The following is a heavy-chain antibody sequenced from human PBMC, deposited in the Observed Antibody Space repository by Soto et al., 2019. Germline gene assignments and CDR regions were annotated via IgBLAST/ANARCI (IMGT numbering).Heavy chain of an antibody. Sequence: EVQLVESGGGLVQPGGSLRLSCAASGFTFSSYDMHWVRQATGKGLEWVSAIGTAGDTYYPGSVKGRFTISRENAKNSLYLQMNSRRAGDTAVYYCARSPPGGYHYYYGLDVWGQGTTVTVSS. J-gene: IGHJ6*02. D-gene: IGHD3-22*01. CDR1: GFTFSSYD. V-gene: IGHV3-13*04. CDR2: IGTAGDT. CDR3: ARSPPGGYHYYYGLDV.